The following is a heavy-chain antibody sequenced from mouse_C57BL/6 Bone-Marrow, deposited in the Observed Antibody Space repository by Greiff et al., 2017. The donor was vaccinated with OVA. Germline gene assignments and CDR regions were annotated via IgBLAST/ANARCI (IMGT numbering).Heavy chain of an antibody. CDR1: GFSLSTFGMG. J-gene: IGHJ3*01. V-gene: IGHV8-8*01. CDR3: ARPHYGNLWFAY. Sequence: QVQLKESGPGILQPSQTLSLTCSFSGFSLSTFGMGVGWIRPPSGKGLEWLAHIWWDDDKYYNPALKSRLTISKDTSKNQVFLKIANVDTADTATYDCARPHYGNLWFAYWGQGTLVTVSA. D-gene: IGHD2-1*01. CDR2: IWWDDDK.